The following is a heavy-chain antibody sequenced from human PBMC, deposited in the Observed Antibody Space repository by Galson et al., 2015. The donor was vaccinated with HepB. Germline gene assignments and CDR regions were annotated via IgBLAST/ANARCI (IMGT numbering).Heavy chain of an antibody. Sequence: LRLSCAVSGFTFSTYAIHWVRQAPGKGLEWVAVISYDGSNRYYADSVKGRFTISRDNSKYTLYLQMNSLRAEDTAVYHCAREPGYDILTGRWSYFDYWGQGTLVTVSS. CDR2: ISYDGSNR. CDR3: AREPGYDILTGRWSYFDY. CDR1: GFTFSTYA. D-gene: IGHD3-9*01. J-gene: IGHJ4*02. V-gene: IGHV3-30-3*01.